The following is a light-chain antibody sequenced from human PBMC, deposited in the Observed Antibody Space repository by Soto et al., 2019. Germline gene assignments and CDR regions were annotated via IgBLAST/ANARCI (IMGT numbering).Light chain of an antibody. J-gene: IGLJ2*01. CDR2: QDR. CDR1: KLGDKY. Sequence: SYELNQPPSVSVSPGQTATITCSGDKLGDKYVCWYQQKSGQSPLLVIYQDRKRPSEIPERFSGSNSGNTATLTISGTQAMDEADYYCQTWDSNTVVFGGGTKLTVL. V-gene: IGLV3-1*01. CDR3: QTWDSNTVV.